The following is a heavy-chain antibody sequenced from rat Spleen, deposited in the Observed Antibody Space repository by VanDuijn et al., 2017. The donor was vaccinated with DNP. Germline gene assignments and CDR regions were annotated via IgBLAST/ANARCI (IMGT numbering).Heavy chain of an antibody. D-gene: IGHD1-11*01. Sequence: EVQLVESGGGLVQPGRSLKLSCAASGFTFSDYNMAWVRQAPKKGLEWVATISASGGSTSYRDSVKGRFTISRDNAKDTQYLQMDSLRSEDTATYYCATGVYGGYADWFAYWGQGTLVTVSS. CDR3: ATGVYGGYADWFAY. CDR2: ISASGGST. J-gene: IGHJ3*01. V-gene: IGHV5-7*01. CDR1: GFTFSDYN.